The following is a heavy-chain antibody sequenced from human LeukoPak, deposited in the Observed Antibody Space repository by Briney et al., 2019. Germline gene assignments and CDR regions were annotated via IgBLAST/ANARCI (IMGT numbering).Heavy chain of an antibody. CDR3: ARGGLGDY. D-gene: IGHD3-10*01. CDR1: GFTFSSYX. J-gene: IGHJ4*02. V-gene: IGHV3-21*01. Sequence: GGXXXXXCAXSGFTFSSYXXNWVRQAPGKGLEWVSSISSSTSYISYADSVKGRFTISRDNAKNSLYLQMNSLRAEDTAVYYCARGGLGDYWGQGTLVTVSS. CDR2: ISSSTSYI.